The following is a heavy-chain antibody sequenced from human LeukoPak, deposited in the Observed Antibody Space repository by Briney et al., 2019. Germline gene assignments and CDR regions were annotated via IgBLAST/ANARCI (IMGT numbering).Heavy chain of an antibody. CDR3: ARDSRRSIECGGDCYYYYYYGTDV. Sequence: GGSLRLSCAASGFTVSSNYMSWVRQASGKGLEWVSVIYSGGSTYYADSVKGRFTISRDNSKNTLYFQMNSLRAEDTAVYYCARDSRRSIECGGDCYYYYYYGTDVWGQGTTVTVSS. CDR2: IYSGGST. J-gene: IGHJ6*02. CDR1: GFTVSSNY. D-gene: IGHD2-21*02. V-gene: IGHV3-53*01.